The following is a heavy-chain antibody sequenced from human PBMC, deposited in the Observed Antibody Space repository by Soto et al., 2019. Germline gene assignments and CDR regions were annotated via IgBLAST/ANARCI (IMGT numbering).Heavy chain of an antibody. Sequence: GGSRIRTCAASGFPFSSYGMHWVRQAPGKGLEWVAVISYDGSNKYYAVSVKGRFTISRDNSKNTLYLQMNSLRAEDTAVYYCAKDSCSSTSCIGSPRGMDVWGQGTTVTVSS. CDR2: ISYDGSNK. D-gene: IGHD2-2*01. CDR3: AKDSCSSTSCIGSPRGMDV. CDR1: GFPFSSYG. J-gene: IGHJ6*02. V-gene: IGHV3-30*18.